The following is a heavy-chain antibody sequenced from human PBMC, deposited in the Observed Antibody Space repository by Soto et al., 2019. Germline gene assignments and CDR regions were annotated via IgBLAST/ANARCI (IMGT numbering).Heavy chain of an antibody. D-gene: IGHD5-12*01. CDR1: GFTFSSYA. CDR3: AKDFSGYDWGSLNYYYYYGMDV. V-gene: IGHV3-23*01. Sequence: GGSLRLSCAASGFTFSSYAMSWVRQAPGKGLEWVSAISGSGGSTYYADSVKGRFTISRDNPKNTLYLQMNSLRAEDTAVYYCAKDFSGYDWGSLNYYYYYGMDVWGQGTTVTVSS. J-gene: IGHJ6*02. CDR2: ISGSGGST.